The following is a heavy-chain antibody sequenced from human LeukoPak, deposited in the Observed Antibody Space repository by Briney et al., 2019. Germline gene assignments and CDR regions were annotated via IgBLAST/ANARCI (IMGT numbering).Heavy chain of an antibody. Sequence: SETLSLTCTVSGGSMRSYYWGWIRQPAGKGREWIGRIYASGNTYYNPSLQSRVTMSVDTSKNHFSLNLRSVTAADTAMYYCARVGYSGVYSGDYCHYFGMDVWGQGTSVTVSS. V-gene: IGHV4-4*07. CDR1: GGSMRSYY. D-gene: IGHD5-12*01. J-gene: IGHJ6*02. CDR2: IYASGNT. CDR3: ARVGYSGVYSGDYCHYFGMDV.